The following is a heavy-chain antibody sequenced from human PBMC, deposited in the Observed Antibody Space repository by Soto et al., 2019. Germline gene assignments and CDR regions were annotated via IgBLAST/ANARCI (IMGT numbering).Heavy chain of an antibody. Sequence: QAQLVESGGGVVQPGRSLRLSCIVSGFSFSNFGMHWVRQAPGKGLEWVAAMSFDGSKNYYADSVKGRFTISRDVSKNSLYLQMNSLRAEDTALYYCARGFRWGMDVWGQGTTVTVSS. CDR1: GFSFSNFG. D-gene: IGHD3-16*02. CDR2: MSFDGSKN. J-gene: IGHJ6*02. V-gene: IGHV3-30*13. CDR3: ARGFRWGMDV.